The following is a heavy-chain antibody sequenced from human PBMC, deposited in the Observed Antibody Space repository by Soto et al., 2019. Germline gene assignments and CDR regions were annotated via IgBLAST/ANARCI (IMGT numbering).Heavy chain of an antibody. J-gene: IGHJ4*02. Sequence: EVQLVESGGGLVQPGRSLRLSCAASGFTFDDYAMHWVRQAPGKGLEWVSGISWNSGSIGYADSVKGRFTISRDNAKNSLYLQRNSLRAEDTALYYCARGPRGYGDFGGFDYWGQGTLVTVSS. V-gene: IGHV3-9*01. D-gene: IGHD4-17*01. CDR1: GFTFDDYA. CDR3: ARGPRGYGDFGGFDY. CDR2: ISWNSGSI.